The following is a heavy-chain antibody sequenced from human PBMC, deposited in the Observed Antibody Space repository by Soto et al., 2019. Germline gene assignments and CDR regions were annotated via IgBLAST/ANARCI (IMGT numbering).Heavy chain of an antibody. CDR3: VNAFGELPHHSNWFDP. CDR1: GFTFSSYA. J-gene: IGHJ5*02. D-gene: IGHD3-10*01. Sequence: PGGSLRLSCSASGFTFSSYAMHWVRQAPGKGLEYVSAISSNGGSTYYADSVKGRFTISRDNSKNTLYLQMSSLRAEDTAVYYCVNAFGELPHHSNWFDPWGQGTLVTVSS. V-gene: IGHV3-64D*08. CDR2: ISSNGGST.